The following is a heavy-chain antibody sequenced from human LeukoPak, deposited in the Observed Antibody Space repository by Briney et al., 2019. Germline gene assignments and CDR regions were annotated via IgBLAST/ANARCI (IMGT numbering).Heavy chain of an antibody. CDR3: ARGRGAAAGTPKYYYMDV. CDR2: INTNTGNP. CDR1: GYTLTTYA. D-gene: IGHD6-13*01. V-gene: IGHV7-4-1*02. Sequence: PWASVKVSCKASGYTLTTYAINWVRQAPGQGLEWMGWINTNTGNPTYDQGFTGRFVFSLDTSVSTAYLQISSLKDEDTAVYYCARGRGAAAGTPKYYYMDVWGKGTTVTVSS. J-gene: IGHJ6*03.